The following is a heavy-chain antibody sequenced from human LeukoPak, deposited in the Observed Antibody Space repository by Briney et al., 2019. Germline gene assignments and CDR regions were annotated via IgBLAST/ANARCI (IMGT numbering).Heavy chain of an antibody. D-gene: IGHD2-21*02. J-gene: IGHJ6*03. CDR1: GFTFDDYA. CDR3: ARDVTRSYYYYMDV. V-gene: IGHV3-9*01. Sequence: GRSLRLSCAASGFTFDDYAMHWVRQPPGKGLEWVSGINWNSGSIDYADSVKGRFTISRDNAKNSLYLQMNSLRAEDTAVYYCARDVTRSYYYYMDVWGKGTTVTVSS. CDR2: INWNSGSI.